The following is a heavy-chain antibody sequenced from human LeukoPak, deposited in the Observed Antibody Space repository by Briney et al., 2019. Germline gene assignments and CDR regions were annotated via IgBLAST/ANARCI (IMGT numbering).Heavy chain of an antibody. D-gene: IGHD7-27*01. CDR2: IYYSGST. J-gene: IGHJ5*02. Sequence: SETLSLICTVSGGSISSSSYYWGWIRQPPGKGLEWIGSIYYSGSTYYNPSLKSRVTISVDTSKNQFSLKLSSVTAADTAVYYCARKLGTLRNWFDPWGQGTLVTVSS. V-gene: IGHV4-39*07. CDR3: ARKLGTLRNWFDP. CDR1: GGSISSSSYY.